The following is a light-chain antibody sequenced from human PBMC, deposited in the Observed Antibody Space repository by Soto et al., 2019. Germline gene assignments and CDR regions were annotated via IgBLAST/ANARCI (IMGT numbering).Light chain of an antibody. V-gene: IGLV2-8*01. CDR2: DVN. CDR1: SSDVGGYNY. Sequence: QSALTQPPSASGSLGQSVTISCTGTSSDVGGYNYVSWYQQHPGKAPKLMIYDVNKGPSGVPDRFSGSKSGNTASLTVSGLQAEDEADYYCSSYAGRNKGVLGTGTKVTVL. CDR3: SSYAGRNKGV. J-gene: IGLJ1*01.